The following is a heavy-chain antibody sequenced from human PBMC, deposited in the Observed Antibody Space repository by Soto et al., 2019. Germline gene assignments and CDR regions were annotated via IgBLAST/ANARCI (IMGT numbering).Heavy chain of an antibody. V-gene: IGHV3-48*01. Sequence: GGSLRLSCAASGFTFSDYPMNWVRQAPGKGLEWVSNIRVSGSDIYFADSVKGRFTDSRDNAKNSLYLQMNSLRVEDTAIYYCARDWSYGFDYWGRGTLVTVSS. J-gene: IGHJ4*02. CDR2: IRVSGSDI. CDR3: ARDWSYGFDY. D-gene: IGHD4-17*01. CDR1: GFTFSDYP.